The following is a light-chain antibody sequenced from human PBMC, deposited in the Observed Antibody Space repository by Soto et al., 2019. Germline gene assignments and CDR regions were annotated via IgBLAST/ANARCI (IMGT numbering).Light chain of an antibody. CDR2: GVS. V-gene: IGKV3-11*01. J-gene: IGKJ1*01. Sequence: EIVLTQSPATLSLSPGERATLSCRASQSVRSYLAWYQQKPGQAPRLLIYGVSKRAPAIPPRFSGSGSGTDFTLSVSGLETEDFATYYCQQRTNSPPWTFGQGTRVELK. CDR3: QQRTNSPPWT. CDR1: QSVRSY.